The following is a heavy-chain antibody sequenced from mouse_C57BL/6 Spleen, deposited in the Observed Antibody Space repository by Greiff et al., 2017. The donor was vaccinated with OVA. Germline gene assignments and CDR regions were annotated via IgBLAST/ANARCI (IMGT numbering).Heavy chain of an antibody. J-gene: IGHJ4*01. V-gene: IGHV1-81*01. CDR3: ARSVLLDYAMDY. CDR1: GYTFTSYG. Sequence: LVESGAELARPGASVKLSCKASGYTFTSYGISWVKQRTGQGLEWIGEIYPRSGNTYYNEKFKGKATLTADKSSSTAYMELRSLTSEDSAVYFCARSVLLDYAMDYWGQGTSVTVSS. D-gene: IGHD1-1*01. CDR2: IYPRSGNT.